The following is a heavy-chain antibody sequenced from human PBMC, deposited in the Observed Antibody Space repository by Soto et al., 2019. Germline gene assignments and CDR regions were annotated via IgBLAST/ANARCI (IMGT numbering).Heavy chain of an antibody. CDR1: GGSINNYF. J-gene: IGHJ6*02. CDR2: IYYTGST. D-gene: IGHD3-22*01. CDR3: ARYSSGWPGNGMDV. Sequence: QVQLQESGPGLVRPSETLSLTCTVSGGSINNYFWSWIRQSPVKGLEWIGYIYYTGSTTYHPSLKSRVTISVDTSKNQFSLNLPSVTAADTAVYYCARYSSGWPGNGMDVWGRGTTVTVSS. V-gene: IGHV4-59*01.